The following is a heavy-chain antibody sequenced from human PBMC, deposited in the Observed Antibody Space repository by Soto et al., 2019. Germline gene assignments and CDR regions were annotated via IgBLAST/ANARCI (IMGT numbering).Heavy chain of an antibody. V-gene: IGHV1-69*01. Sequence: QVQLVQSGAEVKKPGSSVKVSCKASGGTFSSYAISWVRQAPGQGLEWMGGIIPIFGTANYAQKFQGRVXXXXXXXXSTAXXXXXXXXXXXTAVXXXXXXXXXXYDSSGYYXXXXXXXWGR. D-gene: IGHD3-22*01. CDR2: IIPIFGTA. CDR1: GGTFSSYA. CDR3: XXXXXXXYDSSGYYXXXXXXX. J-gene: IGHJ2*01.